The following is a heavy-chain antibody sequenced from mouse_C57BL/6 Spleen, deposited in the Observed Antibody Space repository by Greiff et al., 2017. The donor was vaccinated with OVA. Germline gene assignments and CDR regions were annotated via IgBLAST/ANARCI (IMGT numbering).Heavy chain of an antibody. CDR1: GFTFSSYA. CDR3: TRDEGLGRGFAY. V-gene: IGHV5-9-1*02. J-gene: IGHJ3*01. Sequence: EVKVEESGEGLVKPGGSLKLSCAASGFTFSSYAMSWVRQTPEKRLEWVAYISSGGDYIYYADTVKGRFTISRDNARNTLYLQMSSLKSEDTAMYYCTRDEGLGRGFAYWGQGTLVTVSA. D-gene: IGHD4-1*01. CDR2: ISSGGDYI.